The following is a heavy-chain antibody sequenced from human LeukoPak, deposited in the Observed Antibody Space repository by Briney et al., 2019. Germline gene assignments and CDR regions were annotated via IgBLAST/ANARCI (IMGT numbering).Heavy chain of an antibody. CDR1: GFTFSSYA. Sequence: PGGSLRLSRAASGFTFSSYAMSWVRQAPGKGLEWVSAISGSGGSTYYADSVKGRFTISRDNSKNTLYLQMNSLRAEDTAVYYCAKEMGSEWLMYYFDYWGQGTLVTVSS. V-gene: IGHV3-23*01. D-gene: IGHD5-12*01. CDR3: AKEMGSEWLMYYFDY. J-gene: IGHJ4*02. CDR2: ISGSGGST.